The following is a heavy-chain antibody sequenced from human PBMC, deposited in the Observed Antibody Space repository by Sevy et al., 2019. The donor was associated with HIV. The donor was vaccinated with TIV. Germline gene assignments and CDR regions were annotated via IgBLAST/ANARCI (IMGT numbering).Heavy chain of an antibody. CDR1: GFTFSNAW. D-gene: IGHD3-16*02. CDR2: IKSKTDGGTT. V-gene: IGHV3-15*01. CDR3: TPFNIAYYGMDV. J-gene: IGHJ6*02. Sequence: GGSLRLSCAASGFTFSNAWMSWVRQAPGKGLEWVGRIKSKTDGGTTDYAAPVKGRFTISRDDSKNKLYLQMNSLKTEDTAVYYCTPFNIAYYGMDVWGQGTTVTVSS.